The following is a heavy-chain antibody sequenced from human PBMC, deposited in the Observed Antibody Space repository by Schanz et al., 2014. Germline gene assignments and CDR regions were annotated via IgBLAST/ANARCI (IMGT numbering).Heavy chain of an antibody. CDR3: VKDPDKYNWNDVEGMDV. D-gene: IGHD1-1*01. CDR2: INPIGGST. Sequence: QVHLVQSGAEVHKPGASLKISCKASGYTFTNFFLHWVRQAPGQGLEWMGIINPIGGSTTYAQKFRGAVTLTTDTSTSTVYMELSSLRVEDTAVYYCVKDPDKYNWNDVEGMDVWGPGTTVTVSS. CDR1: GYTFTNFF. J-gene: IGHJ6*01. V-gene: IGHV1-46*01.